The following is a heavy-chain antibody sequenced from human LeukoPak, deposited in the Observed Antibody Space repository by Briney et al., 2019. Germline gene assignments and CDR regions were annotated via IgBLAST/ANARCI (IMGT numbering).Heavy chain of an antibody. Sequence: SQTLSLTCTVSGVSISSGDYYWSWIRQPPGKGLEWIGYIYYSGSTYYNPSLKSRVTISVDTSKNQFSLKLSSVTAADTAVYYCARGTTMIVVVISHDAFDIWGQGTMVTVSS. CDR2: IYYSGST. D-gene: IGHD3-22*01. J-gene: IGHJ3*02. CDR3: ARGTTMIVVVISHDAFDI. V-gene: IGHV4-30-4*01. CDR1: GVSISSGDYY.